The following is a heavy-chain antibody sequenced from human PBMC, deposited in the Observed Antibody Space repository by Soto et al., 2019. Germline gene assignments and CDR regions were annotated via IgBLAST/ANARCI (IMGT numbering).Heavy chain of an antibody. CDR3: ARDHYDLLTGYDGFCIY. CDR1: GYTFTSYG. J-gene: IGHJ4*02. Sequence: QVQLVQSGAEVKKPGASVKVSCKASGYTFTSYGISWVRQAPGQGLEWIGWSSAYNGNTNYAQKLTGRVPMTTDTSASKAYMEMRSLISDYTAVYYCARDHYDLLTGYDGFCIYWGQGTLVTVSS. D-gene: IGHD3-9*01. CDR2: SSAYNGNT. V-gene: IGHV1-18*01.